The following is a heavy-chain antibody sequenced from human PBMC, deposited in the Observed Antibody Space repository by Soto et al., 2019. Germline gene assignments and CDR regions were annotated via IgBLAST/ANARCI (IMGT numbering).Heavy chain of an antibody. V-gene: IGHV4-4*02. CDR2: ILHTGHT. CDR3: ARSPRRVDAKWFFDY. D-gene: IGHD3-22*01. Sequence: QVQLQESGPGLVEPSGTLSLTCGVSGDSFSSSNWWTWIRQPPGKGLEWIEDILHTGHTDYSPSPSSRTTISLDTSKKEFSLHVTAVTATDMAVYYCARSPRRVDAKWFFDYWGPGALVTVSS. J-gene: IGHJ4*02. CDR1: GDSFSSSNW.